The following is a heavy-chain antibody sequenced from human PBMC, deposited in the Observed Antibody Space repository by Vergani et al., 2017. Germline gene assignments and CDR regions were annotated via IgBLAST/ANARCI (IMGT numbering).Heavy chain of an antibody. CDR3: ARIYYYDSSGYLGQGDY. V-gene: IGHV1-18*04. CDR1: GYTFTSYG. J-gene: IGHJ4*02. D-gene: IGHD3-22*01. Sequence: QVQLVQSGAEVKKPGASVKVSCKASGYTFTSYGISWVRQAPGQGLEWMGWISAYNGNTNYAQKLQGRVTMTTETSTSTAYMELRSLRSDDTALYYCARIYYYDSSGYLGQGDYWGQGTLVTVSA. CDR2: ISAYNGNT.